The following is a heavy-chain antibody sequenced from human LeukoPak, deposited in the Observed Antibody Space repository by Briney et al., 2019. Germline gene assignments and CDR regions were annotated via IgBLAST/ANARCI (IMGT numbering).Heavy chain of an antibody. CDR1: GGSVSSGSYY. V-gene: IGHV4-61*01. Sequence: SETLSLTCTVSGGSVSSGSYYWSWIRQPPGRGLEWIAYIHYSGSAAYNPSLKSRVTMSRDMSTNQFSLKMTSVTAADTAVYFCARDMGAPDYGSYSVDYWGQGTLVTVSS. CDR3: ARDMGAPDYGSYSVDY. CDR2: IHYSGSA. D-gene: IGHD4-23*01. J-gene: IGHJ4*02.